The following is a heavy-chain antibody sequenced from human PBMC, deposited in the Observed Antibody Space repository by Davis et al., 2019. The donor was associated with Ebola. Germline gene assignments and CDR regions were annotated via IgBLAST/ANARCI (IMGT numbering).Heavy chain of an antibody. CDR1: GGSISSYY. D-gene: IGHD5-18*01. CDR2: IYYSGST. V-gene: IGHV4-59*01. CDR3: ARSPGGYSLDWYFDL. J-gene: IGHJ2*01. Sequence: MPGGSLRLSCTVSGGSISSYYWSWIRQPPGKGLEWIGYIYYSGSTNYNPSLKSRVTISVDTSKNQFSLKLSSVTAADTAVYYCARSPGGYSLDWYFDLWGRGTLVTVSS.